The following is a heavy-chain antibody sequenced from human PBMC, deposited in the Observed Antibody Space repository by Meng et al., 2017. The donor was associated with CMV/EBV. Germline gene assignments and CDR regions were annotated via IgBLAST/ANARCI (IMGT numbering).Heavy chain of an antibody. V-gene: IGHV1-8*01. CDR2: MNPNSGNT. CDR3: ARGTVLRFLEWLVRGGYFDY. J-gene: IGHJ4*02. D-gene: IGHD3-3*01. CDR1: GYTFTSYD. Sequence: ASVKVSCKASGYTFTSYDFNWVRQATGQGLEWMGWMNPNSGNTGYAQKFQGRVTMTRNTSISTAYMELSSLRSEDTAVYYCARGTVLRFLEWLVRGGYFDYWGQGTLVTVSS.